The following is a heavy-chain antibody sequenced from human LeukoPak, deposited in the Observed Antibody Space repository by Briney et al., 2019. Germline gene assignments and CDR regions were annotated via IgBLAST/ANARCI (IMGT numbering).Heavy chain of an antibody. CDR2: IYTSGST. CDR3: ARVGSSNTHYDY. V-gene: IGHV4-4*07. Sequence: SETLSLTCTVSGGSISSYYWSWIRQPAGKGLEWIGRIYTSGSTNYNPSLKSRVTMSVDTSKNQLSLKLSSVTAADTAVYYCARVGSSNTHYDYWGPGTLVTVSS. J-gene: IGHJ4*02. CDR1: GGSISSYY. D-gene: IGHD3-10*01.